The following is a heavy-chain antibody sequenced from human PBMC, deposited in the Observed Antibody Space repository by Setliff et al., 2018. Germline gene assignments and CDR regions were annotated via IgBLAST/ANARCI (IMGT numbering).Heavy chain of an antibody. CDR3: AISTIFGVVSPTPDAFDI. CDR1: GGTFSIYT. V-gene: IGHV1-69*08. Sequence: ASVKVSCRASGGTFSIYTISWVRQAPGQGLEWMGRIIPIFGTANYAQKFQGRVTITADKSTSTAYMELSSLRSEDTAVYYCAISTIFGVVSPTPDAFDIWGQGTMVTVSS. J-gene: IGHJ3*02. CDR2: IIPIFGTA. D-gene: IGHD3-3*01.